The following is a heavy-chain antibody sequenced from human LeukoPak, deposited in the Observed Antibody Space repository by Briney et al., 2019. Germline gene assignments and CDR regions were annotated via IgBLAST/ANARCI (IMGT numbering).Heavy chain of an antibody. CDR1: GYTFTSYD. V-gene: IGHV1-8*03. Sequence: GASMKVSCKASGYTFTSYDINWVRQATGQGLEWMGWMNPNSGNTGYAQKFQGRVTITRNTSISTAYMELSSLRSEDTAVYYCARGPSRPYYDFWSGYYFNYWGQGTLVTVSS. D-gene: IGHD3-3*01. J-gene: IGHJ4*02. CDR2: MNPNSGNT. CDR3: ARGPSRPYYDFWSGYYFNY.